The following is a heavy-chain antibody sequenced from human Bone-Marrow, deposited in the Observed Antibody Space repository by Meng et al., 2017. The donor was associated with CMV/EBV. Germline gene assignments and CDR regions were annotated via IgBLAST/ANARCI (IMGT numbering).Heavy chain of an antibody. D-gene: IGHD5-24*01. CDR2: IYTSGST. V-gene: IGHV4-61*02. J-gene: IGHJ5*02. CDR1: GGSSSSGSYD. CDR3: ARGSGDGYNLGWFDP. Sequence: VRLQESAHGLVKPPQTLSLTSTASGGSSSSGSYDWSWIRQPAGKGLEWIGRIYTSGSTNYNPSLKSRVTISVDTSKNQFSLKLSSVTAADTAVYYCARGSGDGYNLGWFDPWGQGTLVTVSS.